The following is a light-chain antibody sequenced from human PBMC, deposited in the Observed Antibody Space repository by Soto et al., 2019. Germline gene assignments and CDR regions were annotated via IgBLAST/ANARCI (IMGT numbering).Light chain of an antibody. CDR3: SSYAGSNSHVL. V-gene: IGLV2-8*01. Sequence: QSALTQPPSASGSPGQSVTISCTGTSSDVGGYNYVSWYQQRPAKAPKLMIYEVSKRPSGVPDRFSGSKSGNTAPLTVSGLQAEDEADYYCSSYAGSNSHVLFGGGTKLTVL. CDR1: SSDVGGYNY. J-gene: IGLJ2*01. CDR2: EVS.